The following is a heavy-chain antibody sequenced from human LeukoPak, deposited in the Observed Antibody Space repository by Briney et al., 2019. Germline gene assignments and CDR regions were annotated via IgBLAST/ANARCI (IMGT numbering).Heavy chain of an antibody. CDR1: GYTFTGSY. Sequence: HRASVKVSCKASGYTFTGSYMHWVRQAPGQGLEWMGRIDPNGGGTNYAKKFHGRVTMTRDTSISTAYMELSRLRSDDTAVYYCARELWFDYWGQGTLVTVSS. V-gene: IGHV1-2*06. CDR2: IDPNGGGT. CDR3: ARELWFDY. J-gene: IGHJ4*02. D-gene: IGHD3-10*01.